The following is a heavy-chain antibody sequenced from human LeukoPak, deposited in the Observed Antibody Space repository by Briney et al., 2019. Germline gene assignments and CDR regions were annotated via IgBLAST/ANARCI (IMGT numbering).Heavy chain of an antibody. D-gene: IGHD3-10*01. J-gene: IGHJ6*03. Sequence: PSETPSLTCAVYGGSFSGYYWSWIRQPPGKGLEWIGEINHSGSTNYNPSLKSRVTISVDTSKNQFSLKLSSVTAADTAVYYCARDTYYYGSGSYYNGYYYYYYYMDVWGKGTTVTISS. CDR1: GGSFSGYY. CDR3: ARDTYYYGSGSYYNGYYYYYYYMDV. V-gene: IGHV4-34*01. CDR2: INHSGST.